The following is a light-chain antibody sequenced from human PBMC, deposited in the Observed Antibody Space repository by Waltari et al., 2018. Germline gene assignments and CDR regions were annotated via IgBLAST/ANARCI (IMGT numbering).Light chain of an antibody. CDR1: QSLLHTNGYNL. Sequence: DIVMTQSPLSLPVTPGEQASISCRSSQSLLHTNGYNLLDWYLQKPGQSPQLLIYFGSNRASGVPDRFSGSGSGRDFTLKISRVEAEDVGVYYCMQALQTPWTFGQGTKVEIK. CDR3: MQALQTPWT. J-gene: IGKJ1*01. CDR2: FGS. V-gene: IGKV2-28*01.